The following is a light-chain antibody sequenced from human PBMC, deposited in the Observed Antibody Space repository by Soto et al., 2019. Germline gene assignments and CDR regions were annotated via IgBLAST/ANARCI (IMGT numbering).Light chain of an antibody. J-gene: IGKJ2*01. CDR3: QQYNNWPEST. V-gene: IGKV3-15*01. CDR1: QSVSSN. Sequence: EIVMTQSPATLSVSPGERATLSCRASQSVSSNLAWYQQKPGQAPRLLIYGASTSATRIPARFSGSGSGTEFILNISRLQSEDFAVYYCQQYNNWPESTFSQGTKLEIK. CDR2: GAS.